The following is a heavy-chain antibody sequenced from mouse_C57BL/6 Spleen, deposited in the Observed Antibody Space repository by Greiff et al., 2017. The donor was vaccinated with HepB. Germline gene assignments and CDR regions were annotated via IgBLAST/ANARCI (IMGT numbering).Heavy chain of an antibody. CDR3: ARTSLLWLYYFDY. D-gene: IGHD2-1*01. CDR2: ISSGSSTI. J-gene: IGHJ2*01. Sequence: EVQRVESGGGLVKPGGSLKLSCAASGFTFSDYGMHWVRQAPEKGLEWVAYISSGSSTIYYADTVKGRFTISRDNAKNTLFLQMTSLRSEDTAMYYCARTSLLWLYYFDYWGQGTTLTVSS. V-gene: IGHV5-17*01. CDR1: GFTFSDYG.